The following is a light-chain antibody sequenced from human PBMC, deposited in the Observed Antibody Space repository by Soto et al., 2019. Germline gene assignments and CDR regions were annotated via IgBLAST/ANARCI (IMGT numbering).Light chain of an antibody. Sequence: QSALTQPASVSGSPGQSITISCTGTSSDVRGYNYVSWYQQHPGKAPKLMIYEVSNRPSGVSNRFSGSKSGNTASLTISGLQAEDEADYYCSSYSSSNTLGVFGTGTKVTVL. CDR3: SSYSSSNTLGV. CDR1: SSDVRGYNY. J-gene: IGLJ1*01. V-gene: IGLV2-14*01. CDR2: EVS.